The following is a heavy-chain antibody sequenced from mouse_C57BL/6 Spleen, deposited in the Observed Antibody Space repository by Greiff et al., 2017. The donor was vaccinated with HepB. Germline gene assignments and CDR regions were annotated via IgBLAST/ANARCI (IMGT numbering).Heavy chain of an antibody. CDR3: ARAYDYDAGVFDY. Sequence: VQGVESGPGLVQPSQSLSITCTVSGFSLTSYGVHWVRQSPGKGLEWLGVIWSGGSTDYNAAFISRLSISKDNSKSQVFFKMNSLQADDTAIYYCARAYDYDAGVFDYWGQGTTLTVSS. CDR2: IWSGGST. V-gene: IGHV2-2*01. J-gene: IGHJ2*01. D-gene: IGHD2-4*01. CDR1: GFSLTSYG.